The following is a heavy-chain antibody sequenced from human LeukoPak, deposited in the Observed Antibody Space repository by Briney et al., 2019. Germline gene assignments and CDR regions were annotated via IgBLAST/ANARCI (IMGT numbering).Heavy chain of an antibody. Sequence: SETLSLTCTVSGGSIRSSYYYWGWIRQPPGKGLEWIGSIYDSGSTYYNPSLKSRVTISVDTSKNQFSLKLSSVTAADTAVYYCARELVTAAHFDYWGQGTLVTVSS. CDR2: IYDSGST. D-gene: IGHD2-21*02. J-gene: IGHJ4*02. CDR1: GGSIRSSYYY. CDR3: ARELVTAAHFDY. V-gene: IGHV4-39*02.